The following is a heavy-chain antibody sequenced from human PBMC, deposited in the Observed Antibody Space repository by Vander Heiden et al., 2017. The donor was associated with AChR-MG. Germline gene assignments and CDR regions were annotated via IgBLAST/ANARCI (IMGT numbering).Heavy chain of an antibody. CDR1: GFTFSSYA. CDR2: ISGSGGST. V-gene: IGHV3-23*01. D-gene: IGHD3-3*01. J-gene: IGHJ6*02. CDR3: AKEGGATWPTYDFWSGYYGMDV. Sequence: EVQLLESGGGLVQPGGSLRPSCAASGFTFSSYAMSWGRKAPGKGLEWVSAISGSGGSTYYADSVKGRFTISRDNSKNTLYLQMNSLRAEDTAVYYCAKEGGATWPTYDFWSGYYGMDVWGQGTTVTVSS.